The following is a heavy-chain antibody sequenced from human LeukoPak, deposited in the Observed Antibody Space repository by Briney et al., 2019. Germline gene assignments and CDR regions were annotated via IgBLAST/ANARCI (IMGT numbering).Heavy chain of an antibody. CDR2: IIPVSGTT. CDR1: GYTLSNHA. CDR3: SGSVNWGSPQDWYFDL. V-gene: IGHV1-69*05. D-gene: IGHD7-27*01. J-gene: IGHJ2*01. Sequence: SVKLSCKASGYTLSNHAVSWGRQAPGQGLEWMGRIIPVSGTTNYAQKFQGRVTITTDASTSTVYMDLSSLRSEDTAVYFCSGSVNWGSPQDWYFDLWGRGTLVAVSS.